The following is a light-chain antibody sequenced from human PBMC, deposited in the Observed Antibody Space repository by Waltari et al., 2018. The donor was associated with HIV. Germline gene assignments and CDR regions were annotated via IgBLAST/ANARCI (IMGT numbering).Light chain of an antibody. V-gene: IGLV3-25*03. CDR1: ALPKKY. Sequence: SYELTQPPSVSVSPGQTARITCSGGALPKKYAYWYQQKPGQAPVLVIYKASERPSGIPERFSGSSSGTIVTLTISGVQTEDEADYYCQSADSSGTWVFGGGTKLTVL. CDR3: QSADSSGTWV. J-gene: IGLJ3*02. CDR2: KAS.